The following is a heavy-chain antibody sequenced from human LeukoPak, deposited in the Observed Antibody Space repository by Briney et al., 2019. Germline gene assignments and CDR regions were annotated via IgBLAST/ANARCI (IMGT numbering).Heavy chain of an antibody. V-gene: IGHV4-59*01. J-gene: IGHJ4*02. CDR3: ARDPEY. Sequence: SETLSLTCTVSGGSISNYYWSWIRQPPGKGLEWIGYIYHSGSTNYKSSLKSRVTISVDTSENQFSLKLSSVTAADTAVYYCARDPEYWGQGSLVTVSS. CDR1: GGSISNYY. CDR2: IYHSGST.